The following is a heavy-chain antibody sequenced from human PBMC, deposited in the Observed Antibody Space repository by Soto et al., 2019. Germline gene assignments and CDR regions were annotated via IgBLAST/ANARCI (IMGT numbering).Heavy chain of an antibody. CDR2: ISGSGGST. V-gene: IGHV3-23*01. Sequence: EVQLLESGGGLVQPGGSLRLSCAASGFTFSSYAMSWVRQAPGKGLEWVSAISGSGGSTYYADSVKGRFTISRDNSKNTLYLQMNSLRAKDTAVYYCAKRRYSNYEYYGMDVWGQGTTVTVSS. D-gene: IGHD4-4*01. CDR3: AKRRYSNYEYYGMDV. J-gene: IGHJ6*02. CDR1: GFTFSSYA.